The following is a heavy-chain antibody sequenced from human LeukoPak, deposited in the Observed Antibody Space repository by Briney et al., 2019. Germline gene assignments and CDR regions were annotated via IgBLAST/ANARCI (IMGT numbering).Heavy chain of an antibody. CDR3: ARDLRHFDWLLCYFDY. V-gene: IGHV3-21*01. CDR2: ISSSSSYI. J-gene: IGHJ4*02. D-gene: IGHD3-9*01. CDR1: GFTFSSYS. Sequence: GGSLRLSCAASGFTFSSYSMNWVRQAPGKGLEWVSSISSSSSYIYYADSVKGRSTISRDNAKNSLYLQMNSLRAEDTAVYYCARDLRHFDWLLCYFDYWGQGTLVTVSS.